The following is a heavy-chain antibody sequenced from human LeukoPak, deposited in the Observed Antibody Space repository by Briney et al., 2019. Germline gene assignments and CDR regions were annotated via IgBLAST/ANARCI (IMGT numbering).Heavy chain of an antibody. J-gene: IGHJ4*02. CDR3: AGGLYGDYDLDY. Sequence: ASVMVSCKASGGTFSSYAISWVRQAPGQGLEWMGGIIPIFGTANYAQKFQGRVTITADESTSTAYMELSSLRSEDTAVYYCAGGLYGDYDLDYWGQGTLVTVSS. CDR1: GGTFSSYA. V-gene: IGHV1-69*13. CDR2: IIPIFGTA. D-gene: IGHD4-17*01.